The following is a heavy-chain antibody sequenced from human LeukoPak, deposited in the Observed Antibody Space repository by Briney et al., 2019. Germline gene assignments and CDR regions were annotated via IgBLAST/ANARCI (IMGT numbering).Heavy chain of an antibody. CDR1: GFTFNNYA. V-gene: IGHV3-23*01. D-gene: IGHD3-10*01. CDR3: ATQSPDYSIGPSYGSFDI. J-gene: IGHJ3*02. Sequence: GGSLRLSCEASGFTFNNYAMSWVRQAPGKGLERVSSIGASGGNIFYADSVKGRFTISRENSKNTLFMQMNSLRAEDTALYYCATQSPDYSIGPSYGSFDIWGQGTMVTVSS. CDR2: IGASGGNI.